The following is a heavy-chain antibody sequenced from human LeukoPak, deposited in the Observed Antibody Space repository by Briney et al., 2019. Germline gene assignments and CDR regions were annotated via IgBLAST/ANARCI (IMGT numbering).Heavy chain of an antibody. CDR2: INSDGSST. V-gene: IGHV3-74*01. CDR1: GFTFSSYL. CDR3: ARDGLNYYGSGSFSPYYYYGMDV. J-gene: IGHJ6*02. D-gene: IGHD3-10*01. Sequence: GGSLRLSCAASGFTFSSYLMHCVRQAPGKGLVWVSRINSDGSSTSYADSVKGRFTISRDNAKNTLYLQMNSLRAEDTAVYYCARDGLNYYGSGSFSPYYYYGMDVWGQGTTVTVSS.